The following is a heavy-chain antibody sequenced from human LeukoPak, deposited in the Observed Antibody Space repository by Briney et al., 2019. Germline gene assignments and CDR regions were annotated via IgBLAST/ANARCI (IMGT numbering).Heavy chain of an antibody. CDR1: GGTFSSYA. J-gene: IGHJ6*03. CDR3: ARGHYYGSGSSHYYYYMDV. CDR2: IIPIFGTA. Sequence: ASVKVSCKASGGTFSSYAISWVRQAPGQGLEWMGGIIPIFGTANYAQKFQGRVTITADKSTSTAYMELSSLRSEDTAVYYCARGHYYGSGSSHYYYYMDVWGKGTTVTVSS. D-gene: IGHD3-10*01. V-gene: IGHV1-69*06.